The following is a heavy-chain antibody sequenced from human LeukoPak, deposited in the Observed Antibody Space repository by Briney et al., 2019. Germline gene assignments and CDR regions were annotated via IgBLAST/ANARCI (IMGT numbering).Heavy chain of an antibody. CDR3: TKVRQVTAATGTGLDQ. CDR2: IWNDGSYK. J-gene: IGHJ4*02. V-gene: IGHV3-33*06. D-gene: IGHD6-13*01. Sequence: GRSLRLSCAASGFTFSNYGMHWVRQAPGKGLDWVAVIWNDGSYKYYADSVRGRFTISRDNSMNTVYLQMNSLRSEDTAVYYFTKVRQVTAATGTGLDQWGQGTLVTVSS. CDR1: GFTFSNYG.